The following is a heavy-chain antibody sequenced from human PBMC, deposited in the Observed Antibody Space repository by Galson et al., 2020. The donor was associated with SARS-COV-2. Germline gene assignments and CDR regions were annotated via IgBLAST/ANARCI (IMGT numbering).Heavy chain of an antibody. Sequence: GASLRLSCAASEFIFSRYSMDWVRQAPGKGLERVSYISGSSGTIYYADSVKGRFTVSRDNAKNSLYLQMNSLRAEDTAVYYCARGQGRHFDYWGQGALVTVAS. D-gene: IGHD3-10*01. CDR3: ARGQGRHFDY. J-gene: IGHJ4*02. V-gene: IGHV3-48*04. CDR1: EFIFSRYS. CDR2: ISGSSGTI.